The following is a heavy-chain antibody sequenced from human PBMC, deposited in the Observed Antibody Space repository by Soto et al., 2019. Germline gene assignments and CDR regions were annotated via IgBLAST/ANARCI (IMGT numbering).Heavy chain of an antibody. CDR3: AKEGTGGFGELFLDY. Sequence: EVQLLESGGGLVQPGGSLRLSCAASGFTFSSYAMSWVRQAPGKGLEWVSAISGSGGSTYYADSVKGRFTISRDNSKNTRDLQMNILRAEDTAVSYCAKEGTGGFGELFLDYWGQGTLVTVSS. D-gene: IGHD3-10*01. V-gene: IGHV3-23*01. CDR1: GFTFSSYA. J-gene: IGHJ4*02. CDR2: ISGSGGST.